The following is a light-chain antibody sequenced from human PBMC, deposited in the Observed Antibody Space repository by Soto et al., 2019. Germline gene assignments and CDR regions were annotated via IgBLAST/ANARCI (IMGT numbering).Light chain of an antibody. CDR1: QSVSSY. Sequence: EIVLTQSPATLSLSPGERATLSCRASQSVSSYLAWYQQKPGQAPRLLIYDAFNRATGIPARFSGSGSGTDFTLTISRLEPEDFAVYYCQQLSNWPLTFGGGTKVEIK. V-gene: IGKV3-11*01. J-gene: IGKJ4*01. CDR3: QQLSNWPLT. CDR2: DAF.